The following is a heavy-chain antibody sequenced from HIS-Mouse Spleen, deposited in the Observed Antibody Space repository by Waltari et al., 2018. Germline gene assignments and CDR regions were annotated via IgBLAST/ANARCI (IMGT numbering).Heavy chain of an antibody. V-gene: IGHV4-39*07. D-gene: IGHD6-13*01. Sequence: QLQLQESGPGLVKPSETLSLTCTVSGGSISSSSYYWGWIRQPPGKGLGWIGSIYYSGQTCYNPSLKSRVTISVDTSKNQFSLKLSSVTAADTAVYYCAREIPYSSSWYDWYFDLWGRGTLVTVSS. J-gene: IGHJ2*01. CDR3: AREIPYSSSWYDWYFDL. CDR2: IYYSGQT. CDR1: GGSISSSSYY.